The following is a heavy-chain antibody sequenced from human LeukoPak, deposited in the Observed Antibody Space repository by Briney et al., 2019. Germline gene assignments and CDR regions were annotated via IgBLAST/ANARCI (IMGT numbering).Heavy chain of an antibody. J-gene: IGHJ4*02. CDR2: INHSGST. CDR3: AAGNDGSGSN. V-gene: IGHV4-34*01. CDR1: GGLFSGYY. D-gene: IGHD3-10*01. Sequence: SETLSLTCAVYGGLFSGYYWSWIRQPPGKGLEWIGEINHSGSTNYNPSLKSRVTISVDTSKNQFSLKLSSVTAADTAVYYCAAGNDGSGSNWGQGTLVTVSS.